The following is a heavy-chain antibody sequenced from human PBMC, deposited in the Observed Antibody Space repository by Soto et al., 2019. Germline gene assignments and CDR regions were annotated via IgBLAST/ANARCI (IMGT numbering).Heavy chain of an antibody. V-gene: IGHV3-53*01. CDR2: IYSGGST. D-gene: IGHD3-22*01. Sequence: GGSLRLACAASGFSVSTNYMTWVRQAPGTGLEWVSVIYSGGSTYYADSVKGRFTISRDNSKNTLHLQMNRLRAEDTAIYYCATMNRYFEYWGQGTPVTVSS. CDR3: ATMNRYFEY. CDR1: GFSVSTNY. J-gene: IGHJ4*02.